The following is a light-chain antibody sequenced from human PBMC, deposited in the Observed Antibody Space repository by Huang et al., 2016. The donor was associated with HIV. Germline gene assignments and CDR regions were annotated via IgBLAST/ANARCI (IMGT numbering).Light chain of an antibody. CDR2: NAS. J-gene: IGKJ1*01. CDR1: QSVSVY. V-gene: IGKV3-11*01. CDR3: QQRSDWPPT. Sequence: EIVLAQSPVTLSLSPGERATLACRASQSVSVYLAWYQQKAGQPPRLLIYNASNRATGLPARFSGSGSGTDFTLTISSLEPEDFAVYYCQQRSDWPPTFGRGTKVEIK.